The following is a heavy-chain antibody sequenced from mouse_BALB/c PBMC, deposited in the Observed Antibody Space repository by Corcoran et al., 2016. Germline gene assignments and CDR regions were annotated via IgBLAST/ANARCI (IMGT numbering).Heavy chain of an antibody. Sequence: EVQLQQSGAELVKPGASVKLSCTASGFNIKDTYMHWVKQRPEQGLEWIGRIDPANGNTKYDPKFQGKATITADTSSNTAYLQLSSLTSEDTAVYYCASATATTCWGQGTTLTVSS. CDR3: ASATATTC. J-gene: IGHJ2*01. CDR2: IDPANGNT. D-gene: IGHD1-2*01. V-gene: IGHV14-3*02. CDR1: GFNIKDTY.